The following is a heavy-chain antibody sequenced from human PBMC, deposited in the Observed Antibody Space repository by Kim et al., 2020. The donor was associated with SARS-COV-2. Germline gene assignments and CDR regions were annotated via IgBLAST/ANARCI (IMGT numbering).Heavy chain of an antibody. J-gene: IGHJ4*02. Sequence: NSNPSLKSRVTISVDMSKNQFSLKLSSVTAADTAVYYCARDPRYSNYFDYWGQGTLVTVSS. CDR3: ARDPRYSNYFDY. V-gene: IGHV4-59*01. D-gene: IGHD4-4*01.